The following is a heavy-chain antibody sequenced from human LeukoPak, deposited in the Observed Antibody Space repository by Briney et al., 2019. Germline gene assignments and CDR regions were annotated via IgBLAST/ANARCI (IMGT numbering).Heavy chain of an antibody. J-gene: IGHJ2*01. V-gene: IGHV4-34*01. Sequence: SETPSLTCAVYGGSFSGYYWSWIRQPPGKGLEWIGEINHSGSTNYNPSLKSRVIISVDTSKNQFSLKLSSVTAADTAVYYCARGRHWYFDLWGRGTLVTVSS. CDR3: ARGRHWYFDL. CDR2: INHSGST. CDR1: GGSFSGYY.